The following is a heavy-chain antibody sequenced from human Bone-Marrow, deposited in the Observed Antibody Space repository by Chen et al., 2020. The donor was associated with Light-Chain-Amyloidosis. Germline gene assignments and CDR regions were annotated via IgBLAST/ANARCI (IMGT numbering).Heavy chain of an antibody. CDR1: GFTFSSYE. V-gene: IGHV3-48*03. D-gene: IGHD6-19*01. Sequence: EVQLVETGGGLIQPGGSLRLYCAASGFTFSSYEMNWVRQAPGKGLEWVSYISSIGVTIYYAYAVKGLFTISRDNAKNSLYLQMNSLRAEDTAVYYCARAKTGYSSGWLMGVVPDYWGQGTLVTVSS. CDR3: ARAKTGYSSGWLMGVVPDY. CDR2: ISSIGVTI. J-gene: IGHJ4*02.